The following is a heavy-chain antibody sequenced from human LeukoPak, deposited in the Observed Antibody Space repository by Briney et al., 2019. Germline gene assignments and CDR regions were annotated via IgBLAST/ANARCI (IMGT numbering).Heavy chain of an antibody. V-gene: IGHV1-2*06. CDR2: INPNSGVT. CDR3: ARDRSGILGYYYNGMDV. J-gene: IGHJ6*02. CDR1: GYTFTGCH. D-gene: IGHD3-10*01. Sequence: ASVEVSCKASGYTFTGCHVHWVRQAPGQGLEWVGRINPNSGVTNYAQKFQGRVTMTRHTSITTAHMELSRLRSDDTAVYYCARDRSGILGYYYNGMDVWGQGTTVTVSS.